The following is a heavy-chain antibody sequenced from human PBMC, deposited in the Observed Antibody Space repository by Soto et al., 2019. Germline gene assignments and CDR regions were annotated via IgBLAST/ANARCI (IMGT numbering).Heavy chain of an antibody. J-gene: IGHJ4*02. Sequence: ASVKVSCKASGYTFTSYAMHWVRQAPGQRPEWMGWINAGNGNTKYSQKFQGRVTITRDTSASTAYMELSSLRSEDTAVYYCARGLNGYLHYFDYWGQGTPATVSS. CDR1: GYTFTSYA. CDR3: ARGLNGYLHYFDY. D-gene: IGHD5-18*01. V-gene: IGHV1-3*01. CDR2: INAGNGNT.